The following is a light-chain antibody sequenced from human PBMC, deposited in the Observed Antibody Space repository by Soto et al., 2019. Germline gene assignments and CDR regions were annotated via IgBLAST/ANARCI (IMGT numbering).Light chain of an antibody. CDR1: SSDVGSYNC. V-gene: IGLV2-14*01. CDR3: SSYTTSSTWV. J-gene: IGLJ3*02. Sequence: QSALTQPASVSGSPGQSITISCTGTSSDVGSYNCVSWYQQHPGKAPRLMIYDVSYRPSGDSNRFSGSKSGNTASLTISGLQAEDEADYYCSSYTTSSTWVFGGGTQLTVL. CDR2: DVS.